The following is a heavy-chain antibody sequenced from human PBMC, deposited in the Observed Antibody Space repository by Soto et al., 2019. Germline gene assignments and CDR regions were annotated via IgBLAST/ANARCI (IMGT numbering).Heavy chain of an antibody. CDR3: ARGYCSGGSCSSFDY. CDR2: IYYSGST. CDR1: GGSISSGGYY. Sequence: QVQLQESGPGLVKPSQTLSLTCTVSGGSISSGGYYWSWIRQHPGKGLEWIGYIYYSGSTYYNPSLKSRVTISVDPSKNQFCLKLSSVTASDTAVYYCARGYCSGGSCSSFDYWGQGTLVTLSS. V-gene: IGHV4-31*03. J-gene: IGHJ4*02. D-gene: IGHD2-15*01.